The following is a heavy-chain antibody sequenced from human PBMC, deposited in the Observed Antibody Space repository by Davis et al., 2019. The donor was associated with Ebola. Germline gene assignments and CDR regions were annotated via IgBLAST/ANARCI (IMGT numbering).Heavy chain of an antibody. V-gene: IGHV3-23*01. D-gene: IGHD2-8*01. CDR3: AKDRHAGPNWFDP. CDR2: ISGSGGST. CDR1: GFTFSSYA. J-gene: IGHJ5*02. Sequence: GESLKISCAASGFTFSSYAMSWVRQAPGKGLEWVSAISGSGGSTYYADSVKGRFTISRDNSKNTLYLQMNSLRAEDTAVYYCAKDRHAGPNWFDPWGQGTLVTVSS.